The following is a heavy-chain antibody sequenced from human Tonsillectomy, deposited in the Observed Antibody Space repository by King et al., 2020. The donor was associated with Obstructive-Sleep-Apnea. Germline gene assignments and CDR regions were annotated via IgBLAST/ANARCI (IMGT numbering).Heavy chain of an antibody. D-gene: IGHD3-10*01. J-gene: IGHJ4*02. V-gene: IGHV1-2*02. Sequence: QLVQSGAEVKKPGASVKVSCKASGYTFTGYYVHWVRQAPGQGLEWMGWISPNSGATKYAQKFQDRVTMTRDTSSSTAYMDLSRLRSDDTAIYYCARDMSAYDSTSPAYWGQGTLVTVSS. CDR1: GYTFTGYY. CDR2: ISPNSGAT. CDR3: ARDMSAYDSTSPAY.